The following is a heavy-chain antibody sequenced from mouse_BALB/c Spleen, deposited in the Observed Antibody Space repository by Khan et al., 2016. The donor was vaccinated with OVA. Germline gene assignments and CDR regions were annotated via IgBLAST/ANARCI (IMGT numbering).Heavy chain of an antibody. J-gene: IGHJ2*01. CDR1: GYTFTTYW. Sequence: QVQLKQSGAELAKPGASVKMSCKASGYTFTTYWMHWVNQRPGQGLEWIGYINPTSGYTDYNEKFKDRATLSADKSSSTAYMQLSSLTSEDSAVEYYTRDRIDYWGQGTTLTVSS. CDR2: INPTSGYT. CDR3: TRDRIDY. V-gene: IGHV1-7*01.